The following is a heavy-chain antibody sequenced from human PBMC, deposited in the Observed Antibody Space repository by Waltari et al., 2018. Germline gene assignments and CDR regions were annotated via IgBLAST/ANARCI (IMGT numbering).Heavy chain of an antibody. Sequence: EVQLVESGGGLVQPGGSLRLSCTASGFTFVNYWMSWVRQAPGKGLQWVAYIKEDGTEESYLDSLKGRFTISRDNSKNTLYLQMGSLRAEDMAVYYCARGGWSITMIVVDAWGQGTLVTVSS. CDR3: ARGGWSITMIVVDA. CDR2: IKEDGTEE. J-gene: IGHJ5*02. CDR1: GFTFVNYW. V-gene: IGHV3-7*02. D-gene: IGHD3-22*01.